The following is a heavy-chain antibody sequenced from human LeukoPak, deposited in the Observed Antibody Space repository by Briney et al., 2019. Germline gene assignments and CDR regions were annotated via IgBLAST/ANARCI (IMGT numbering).Heavy chain of an antibody. V-gene: IGHV1-69*06. CDR3: ARVRYYGSGSYWYFDY. J-gene: IGHJ4*02. Sequence: SVKVSCKASGGTFSSYAISWVRQAPGQGLEWMGGIIPIFGTANYAQKFQGRVTITADKSTSTAYMELSSLRSEDTAVYHCARVRYYGSGSYWYFDYWGQGTTVTVSS. D-gene: IGHD3-10*01. CDR1: GGTFSSYA. CDR2: IIPIFGTA.